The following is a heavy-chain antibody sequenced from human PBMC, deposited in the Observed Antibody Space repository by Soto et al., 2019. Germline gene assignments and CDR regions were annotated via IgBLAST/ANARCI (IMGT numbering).Heavy chain of an antibody. D-gene: IGHD4-4*01. J-gene: IGHJ5*02. Sequence: VASVKVSCKASGYTFTNYGISWVRQAPGQGLEWMGWISAYNGDTNYAQKLQGRATMTTDTSTSTAYMELRSLRSDDTAVYYCARDSLGTETTSWLDPWGQGTLVTVSS. CDR3: ARDSLGTETTSWLDP. CDR2: ISAYNGDT. V-gene: IGHV1-18*04. CDR1: GYTFTNYG.